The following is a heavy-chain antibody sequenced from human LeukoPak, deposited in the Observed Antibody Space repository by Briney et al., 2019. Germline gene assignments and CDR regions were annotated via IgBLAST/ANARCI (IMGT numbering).Heavy chain of an antibody. CDR3: ARGASWGVDY. J-gene: IGHJ4*02. CDR1: GYAFTGYY. D-gene: IGHD3-16*01. Sequence: AASVKVSCKTSGYAFTGYYMHWLRQAPGQGLEWMGWINPNSGGTIYAQKFQGRVTMTRDTSISTAYMELRSLRSDDTAVYYCARGASWGVDYWGQGTLVTVSS. V-gene: IGHV1-2*02. CDR2: INPNSGGT.